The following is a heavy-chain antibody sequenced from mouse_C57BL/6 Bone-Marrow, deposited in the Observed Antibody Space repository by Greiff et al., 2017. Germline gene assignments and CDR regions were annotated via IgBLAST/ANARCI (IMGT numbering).Heavy chain of an antibody. J-gene: IGHJ3*01. V-gene: IGHV14-4*01. CDR1: GFNIKDDY. D-gene: IGHD2-4*01. CDR2: IDPENGDT. Sequence: VQLKQSGAELVRPGASVKLSCTASGFNIKDDYMHWVKQRPEQGLEWIGWIDPENGDTEYASKFQGKATITADTSSNTAYLQLSSLTSEDTAVYYGTTGDYSFAYWGQGTLVTVSA. CDR3: TTGDYSFAY.